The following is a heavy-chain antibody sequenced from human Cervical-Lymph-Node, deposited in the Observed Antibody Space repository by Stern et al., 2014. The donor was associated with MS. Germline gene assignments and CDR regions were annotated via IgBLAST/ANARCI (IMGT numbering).Heavy chain of an antibody. Sequence: QVQLQESGPGLVKPSETLSLTCTVSGGSINYYYWTLIRQPAGRGLELIGRIYTDGNSTYIPSLRGRVTMSVDTSKNQVSLKLTSVTAADTAVYFCARGAITGTLHRGRGGLDVWGQGTAVTVSS. J-gene: IGHJ6*02. D-gene: IGHD1-7*01. V-gene: IGHV4-4*07. CDR3: ARGAITGTLHRGRGGLDV. CDR1: GGSINYYY. CDR2: IYTDGNS.